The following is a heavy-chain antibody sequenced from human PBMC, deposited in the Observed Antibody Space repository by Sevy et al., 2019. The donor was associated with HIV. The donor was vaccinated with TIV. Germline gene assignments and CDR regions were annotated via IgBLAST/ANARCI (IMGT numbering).Heavy chain of an antibody. Sequence: GGSLRLSCAASGFTFSDYYMDWVRQAPGKGLEWVGRIRNKANSHTTEYAASVKGRFTISRDDSKNSLYLQMNSLKTEDTAVYYCARVTAVADLYFDYWGQGTLVTVSS. J-gene: IGHJ4*02. CDR2: IRNKANSHTT. V-gene: IGHV3-72*01. CDR3: ARVTAVADLYFDY. CDR1: GFTFSDYY. D-gene: IGHD6-19*01.